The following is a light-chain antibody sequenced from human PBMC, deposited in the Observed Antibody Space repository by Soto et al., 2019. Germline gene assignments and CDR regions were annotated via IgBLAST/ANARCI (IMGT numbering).Light chain of an antibody. CDR3: SSYAGTNAVV. CDR1: SSDVGGYNY. CDR2: EVS. V-gene: IGLV2-8*01. J-gene: IGLJ2*01. Sequence: QSALTQPPSASGSPGQSVTISCTGTSSDVGGYNYVSWYQQNPGKAPKLMISEVSKRPSGVPDRFSGSKSGNTASLTVSGLQAEDEADYYCSSYAGTNAVVFGGGTKLTVL.